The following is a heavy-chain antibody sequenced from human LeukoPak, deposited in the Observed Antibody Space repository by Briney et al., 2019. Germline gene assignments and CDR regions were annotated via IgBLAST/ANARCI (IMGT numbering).Heavy chain of an antibody. CDR3: AQGRWLLSPFDY. D-gene: IGHD3-9*01. J-gene: IGHJ4*02. Sequence: PGGSLRLSCAASGFTVSSNYMSWVRQAPGKGLEWVSVIYSGGSTYYADSVKGRFTISRDNSKNTLYLQMNSLRAEDTAVYHCAQGRWLLSPFDYWGQGTLVTVSS. CDR2: IYSGGST. CDR1: GFTVSSNY. V-gene: IGHV3-53*01.